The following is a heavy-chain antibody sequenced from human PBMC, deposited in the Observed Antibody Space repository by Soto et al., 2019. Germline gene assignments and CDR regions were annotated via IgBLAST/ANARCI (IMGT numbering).Heavy chain of an antibody. D-gene: IGHD6-19*01. CDR2: IYYSGSA. CDR3: ARLIYSSGWTRYYYYYGMDV. V-gene: IGHV4-39*01. Sequence: SETLSLTCTVSGGSISSSSYYWGWIRQPPGKGLEWIGSIYYSGSAYYNPSLKSRVTISVDTSKNQFSLKLSSVTAADTAVYYCARLIYSSGWTRYYYYYGMDVWGQGTTVTVSS. CDR1: GGSISSSSYY. J-gene: IGHJ6*02.